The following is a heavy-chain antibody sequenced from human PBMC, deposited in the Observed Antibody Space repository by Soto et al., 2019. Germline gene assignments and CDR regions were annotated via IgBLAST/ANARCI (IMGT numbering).Heavy chain of an antibody. V-gene: IGHV4-31*03. CDR2: RYYSEST. CDR1: GGSITTGGYY. D-gene: IGHD2-15*01. Sequence: SETLSLTCTVSGGSITTGGYYWSWIRQLPGKGLEWIGHRYYSESTYYNPSLKSRVSISLDTSKNQFSLKLSFVTAADTAMYYCARTKCSGGSCYSWSFDYWGQGTPVTVSS. J-gene: IGHJ4*02. CDR3: ARTKCSGGSCYSWSFDY.